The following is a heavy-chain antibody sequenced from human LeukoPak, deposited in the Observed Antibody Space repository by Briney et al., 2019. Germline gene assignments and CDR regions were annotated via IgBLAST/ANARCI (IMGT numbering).Heavy chain of an antibody. D-gene: IGHD1-14*01. CDR2: IYYSGST. Sequence: SETLSLTCTVSGGSISSSSYYWGWIRQPPGKGLEWIGSIYYSGSTYYNPSLKSRVTISVDTSKNQFSLKLSSVTAADTAVYYCARDVLPGVGLQGYWGQGTLVTVSS. CDR1: GGSISSSSYY. CDR3: ARDVLPGVGLQGY. V-gene: IGHV4-39*07. J-gene: IGHJ4*02.